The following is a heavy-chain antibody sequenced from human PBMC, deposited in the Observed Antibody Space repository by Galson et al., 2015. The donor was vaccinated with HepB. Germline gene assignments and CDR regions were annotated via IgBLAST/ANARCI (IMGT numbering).Heavy chain of an antibody. Sequence: SLRLSCAVSGLAVGSNYMNWVRQAPGKGLEWVSIINRDGRTHYAASVKGRFIISRDTSRNILYLQMDSLRAEDTAVYYCAREDNGITAVTYYGMDVWGQGATVTVSS. J-gene: IGHJ6*02. CDR3: AREDNGITAVTYYGMDV. D-gene: IGHD1-20*01. CDR2: INRDGRT. V-gene: IGHV3-53*01. CDR1: GLAVGSNY.